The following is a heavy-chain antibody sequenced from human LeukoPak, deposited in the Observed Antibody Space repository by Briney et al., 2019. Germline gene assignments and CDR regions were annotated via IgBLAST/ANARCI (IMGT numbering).Heavy chain of an antibody. V-gene: IGHV4-59*08. CDR3: ARHITMVNWFDP. J-gene: IGHJ5*02. CDR1: GGSISSYY. Sequence: SETLSLTCTVSGGSISSYYWSWIRQPPGTGLEWIGYIYYSGSTNYNPSLKSRVTISVDTSKNQFSLKLSSVTAADTAVYYCARHITMVNWFDPWGQGTLVTVSS. D-gene: IGHD3-10*01. CDR2: IYYSGST.